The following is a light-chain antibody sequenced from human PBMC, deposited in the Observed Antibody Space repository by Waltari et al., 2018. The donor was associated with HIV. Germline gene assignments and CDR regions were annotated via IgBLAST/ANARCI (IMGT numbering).Light chain of an antibody. CDR2: WAS. V-gene: IGKV4-1*01. CDR1: QSVLYNSINKNY. Sequence: DILMTQSPDSLAVSLGERATINCKSSQSVLYNSINKNYLAWYQQKPGQPPKLLIYWASTRESGVPDRFSCSGSGTDFTLTISSLQAEDVAVYYCQQYHTSPGTFGQGTKLEIK. J-gene: IGKJ2*02. CDR3: QQYHTSPGT.